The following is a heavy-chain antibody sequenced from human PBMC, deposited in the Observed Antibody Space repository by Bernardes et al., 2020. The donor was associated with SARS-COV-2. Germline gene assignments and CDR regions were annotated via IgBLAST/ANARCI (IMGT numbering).Heavy chain of an antibody. D-gene: IGHD6-19*01. V-gene: IGHV4-59*01. CDR2: IYYSGST. J-gene: IGHJ3*02. Sequence: ETLSLTCTVSGGSISSYYWSWIRQPPGKGLEWIGYIYYSGSTNYNPSLKSRVTISVDTSKNQFSLKLSSVTAADTAVYYCARAVTYDIWGQGTMVTVSS. CDR3: ARAVTYDI. CDR1: GGSISSYY.